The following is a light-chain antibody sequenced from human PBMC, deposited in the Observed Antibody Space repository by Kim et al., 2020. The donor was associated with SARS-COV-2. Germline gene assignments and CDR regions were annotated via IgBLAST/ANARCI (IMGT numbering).Light chain of an antibody. CDR1: QSVSSK. J-gene: IGKJ4*01. V-gene: IGKV3-15*01. CDR2: GAS. CDR3: QQYNKWPPLT. Sequence: EIVMTQSPATLSVSPGERATLSCRASQSVSSKLAWYQHKPGQAPRLLIYGASIRATGIPARFSGSGSGTEFTLTISSLQSEDFAVYYCQQYNKWPPLTFGGGTKLEI.